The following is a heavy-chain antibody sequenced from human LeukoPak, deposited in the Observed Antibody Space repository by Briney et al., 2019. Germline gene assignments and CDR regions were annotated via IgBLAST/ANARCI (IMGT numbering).Heavy chain of an antibody. CDR1: GFTFSSYA. Sequence: PGGSLRLSCAASGFTFSSYAMSWVRQAPGKGLEWVAVIWYDGSNKYYADSVKGRFTISRDNSKNTLYLQMNSLRAEDTAVYYCARGMGSSGWYRDAFDIWGQGTMVTVSS. CDR3: ARGMGSSGWYRDAFDI. V-gene: IGHV3-33*08. J-gene: IGHJ3*02. D-gene: IGHD6-19*01. CDR2: IWYDGSNK.